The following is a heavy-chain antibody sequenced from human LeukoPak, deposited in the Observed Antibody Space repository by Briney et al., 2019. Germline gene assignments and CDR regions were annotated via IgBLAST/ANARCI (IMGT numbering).Heavy chain of an antibody. V-gene: IGHV1-2*02. Sequence: GSSVKVSCKPSGYTFTRYYMHWLGPAPGQGLAGVGWINPNRGGTNYAQKFQGRVTMTRHTSSSTAYMELSRLRSDDTAVYYCARVQIAVAGFVARGYYGMDVWGQGTTVTVSS. J-gene: IGHJ6*02. CDR2: INPNRGGT. D-gene: IGHD6-19*01. CDR3: ARVQIAVAGFVARGYYGMDV. CDR1: GYTFTRYY.